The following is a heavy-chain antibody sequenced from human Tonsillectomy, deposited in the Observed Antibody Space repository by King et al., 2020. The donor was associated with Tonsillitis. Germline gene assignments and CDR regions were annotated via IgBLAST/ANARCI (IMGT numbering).Heavy chain of an antibody. CDR3: ARGYSSGYRVDY. J-gene: IGHJ4*02. CDR2: INSDGSST. V-gene: IGHV3-74*01. CDR1: GFTFSNYW. Sequence: EVQLVESGGGLVQPGGSLRLSCAASGFTFSNYWMHWVRQAPGKGLVWVSRINSDGSSTTYTDSVKGRFTISRDNAKNTLFLQMSSLRAEDTAVYYCARGYSSGYRVDYWGQGTLVTVSS. D-gene: IGHD6-19*01.